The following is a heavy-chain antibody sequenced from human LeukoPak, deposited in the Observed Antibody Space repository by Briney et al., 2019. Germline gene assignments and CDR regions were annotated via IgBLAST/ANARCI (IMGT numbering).Heavy chain of an antibody. D-gene: IGHD2-15*01. CDR2: ILYTGDT. J-gene: IGHJ5*02. CDR3: ARAQRGCSANSCYLDP. V-gene: IGHV4-4*02. CDR1: GASVSSGNW. Sequence: SETLSLTCAVSGASVSSGNWWNWARQSPGKGLEWIAEILYTGDTNYNLSLRSRVTLSIDSSNNEASLKLASVTAADSAVYYCARAQRGCSANSCYLDPWGPGILVTVSS.